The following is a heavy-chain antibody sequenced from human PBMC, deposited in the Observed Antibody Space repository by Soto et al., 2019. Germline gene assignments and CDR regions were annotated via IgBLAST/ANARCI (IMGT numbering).Heavy chain of an antibody. CDR1: GGSVSSDSYH. Sequence: QVQLEESGPGLVKPSETLSLRCTVSGGSVSSDSYHWCWVRQPPGKGLDWIGNIYYSGTTTYNPSLESRVSMSVDTSKNQFSLKLSSVTAADTAVYYCAARVGATPPITWGQGTLVIVSS. D-gene: IGHD1-26*01. J-gene: IGHJ5*02. CDR2: IYYSGTT. V-gene: IGHV4-61*01. CDR3: AARVGATPPIT.